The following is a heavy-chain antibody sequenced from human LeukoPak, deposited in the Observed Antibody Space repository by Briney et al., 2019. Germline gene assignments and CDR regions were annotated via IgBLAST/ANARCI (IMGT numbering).Heavy chain of an antibody. Sequence: GGSLRLSCAASGFTFDDYGMSWVPQAPGKGLERVSGINWNGGSTGYADSVKGRFTISRDNAKNSLYLQMNSLRAEDTALYYCARLGLSGYYFDYWGQGTLVTVSS. CDR2: INWNGGST. V-gene: IGHV3-20*04. CDR1: GFTFDDYG. CDR3: ARLGLSGYYFDY. D-gene: IGHD3-16*02. J-gene: IGHJ4*02.